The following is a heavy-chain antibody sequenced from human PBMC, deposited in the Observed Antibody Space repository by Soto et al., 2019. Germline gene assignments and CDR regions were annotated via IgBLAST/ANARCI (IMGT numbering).Heavy chain of an antibody. D-gene: IGHD1-26*01. Sequence: ESLKISCKGSGYSFASHWVAWVRQMPEKGLEWIGTIYPGDSDTKYSSAFRGHVTISADTSVSTAYLQWRSLEATDSAIYYCARYSGSYWHYLDFWGQGTLVTVSS. CDR1: GYSFASHW. J-gene: IGHJ4*02. CDR2: IYPGDSDT. CDR3: ARYSGSYWHYLDF. V-gene: IGHV5-51*01.